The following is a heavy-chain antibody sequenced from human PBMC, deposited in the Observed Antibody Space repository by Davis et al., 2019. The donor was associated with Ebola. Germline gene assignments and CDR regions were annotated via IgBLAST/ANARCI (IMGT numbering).Heavy chain of an antibody. D-gene: IGHD5-12*01. CDR1: GGSISSGGYY. Sequence: SETLSLTCTVSGGSISSGGYYWSWIRQHPGKGLEWIGYIYYSGSTYYNPSLKSRVTISVDTSKNQFSLKLSSVTAADTAVYYCARCGATPYGMDVWGQGTTVTVSS. CDR3: ARCGATPYGMDV. CDR2: IYYSGST. V-gene: IGHV4-31*03. J-gene: IGHJ6*02.